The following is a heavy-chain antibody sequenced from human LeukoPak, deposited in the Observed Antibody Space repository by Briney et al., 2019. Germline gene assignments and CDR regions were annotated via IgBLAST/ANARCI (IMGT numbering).Heavy chain of an antibody. D-gene: IGHD5-24*01. CDR2: IYWDDDK. V-gene: IGHV2-5*02. J-gene: IGHJ4*02. CDR3: AHRLCPVGDGYNCKRNWCFDY. CDR1: GFSLTTRGAG. Sequence: SGPTLVKPTQTLTLTCTFSGFSLTTRGAGVGWIRQPPGKALEWLALIYWDDDKRYSPSLKSRLTITKDTSKNQVVLTMTNMDPVDTATYYCAHRLCPVGDGYNCKRNWCFDYWGQGTLVTVSS.